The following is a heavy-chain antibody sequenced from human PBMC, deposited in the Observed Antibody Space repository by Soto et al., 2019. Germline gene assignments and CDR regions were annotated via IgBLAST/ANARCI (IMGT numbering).Heavy chain of an antibody. CDR1: GGSFSSYT. V-gene: IGHV1-69*01. Sequence: QVQLTQSGAEVKSPGSSVKVSCKASGGSFSSYTISWVRQAPGQGLEWMGGIIPIFHRTNYAQNFEDRLTITADESTTTAYMELSSLTYDDTALYFCASRRSFYYDLDVWGQGTPVTVSS. CDR2: IIPIFHRT. CDR3: ASRRSFYYDLDV. J-gene: IGHJ6*02. D-gene: IGHD2-15*01.